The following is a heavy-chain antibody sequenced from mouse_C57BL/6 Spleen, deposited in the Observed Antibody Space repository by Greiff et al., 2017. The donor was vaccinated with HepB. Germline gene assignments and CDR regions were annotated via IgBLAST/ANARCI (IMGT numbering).Heavy chain of an antibody. J-gene: IGHJ4*01. CDR1: GFTFSSYA. V-gene: IGHV5-4*01. Sequence: EVKLVESGGGLVKPGGSLKLSCAASGFTFSSYAMSWVRQTPEKRLEWVATISDGGSYTYYPDNVKGRFTISRDNAKNNLYLQMSHLKSEDTAMYYCARDGGTTVVAFYAMDYWGQGTSVTVSS. D-gene: IGHD1-1*01. CDR3: ARDGGTTVVAFYAMDY. CDR2: ISDGGSYT.